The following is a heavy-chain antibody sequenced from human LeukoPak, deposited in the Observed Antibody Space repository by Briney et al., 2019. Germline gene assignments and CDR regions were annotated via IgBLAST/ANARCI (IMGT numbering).Heavy chain of an antibody. V-gene: IGHV1-18*01. D-gene: IGHD1-26*01. CDR2: ISAYNGNT. Sequence: GASVKVSCKASGGTFSSYAISWVRQAPGQGLEWMGWISAYNGNTNFAQKFQGRVTMTTDTSTSTVYMELRSLRSDDTALYYCAREAASYFAFDIWGQGTMVTVSS. CDR3: AREAASYFAFDI. J-gene: IGHJ3*02. CDR1: GGTFSSYA.